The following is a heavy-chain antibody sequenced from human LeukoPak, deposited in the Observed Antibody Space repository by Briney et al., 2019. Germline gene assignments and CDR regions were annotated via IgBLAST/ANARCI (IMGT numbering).Heavy chain of an antibody. CDR2: ISSSSSYI. CDR1: GFTFSSYS. D-gene: IGHD1-26*01. CDR3: AGGYSGSYSYYYYGMDV. V-gene: IGHV3-21*01. J-gene: IGHJ6*02. Sequence: PGGSLRLSCAASGFTFSSYSMNWVRRAPGKGLEWVSSISSSSSYIYYADSVKGRFTISRDNAKNSLYLQMNSLTAEDTAVYYCAGGYSGSYSYYYYGMDVWGQGTTVTVSS.